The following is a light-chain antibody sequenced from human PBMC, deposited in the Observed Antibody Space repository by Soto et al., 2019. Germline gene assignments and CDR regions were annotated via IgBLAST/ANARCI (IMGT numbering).Light chain of an antibody. CDR3: YQYGSSPPT. V-gene: IGKV2-28*01. Sequence: EIVMTQSTLSLPVTPGEPASISCRSSQSLLHSNGYNYWDWYLQKPGQSPQLLIYLGSNRASGVPDRFSGSGSGTDFTLTISGLEPEDFVVFYCYQYGSSPPTFGQRTKVDI. J-gene: IGKJ1*01. CDR1: QSLLHSNGYNY. CDR2: LGS.